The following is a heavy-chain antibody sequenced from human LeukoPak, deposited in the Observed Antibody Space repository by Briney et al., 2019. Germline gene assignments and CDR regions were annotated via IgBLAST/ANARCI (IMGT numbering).Heavy chain of an antibody. Sequence: ASVKVSCKAPGDSFSTYAITWVRQAPGQRLEWMGGIIPVFRTTNYAQKFQGRVTITTDESTSTAYMELSSLRSEDTAVYYCARPFCSSPYCVPIWGQGTLVTVSS. CDR3: ARPFCSSPYCVPI. D-gene: IGHD2-2*01. V-gene: IGHV1-69*05. CDR2: IIPVFRTT. CDR1: GDSFSTYA. J-gene: IGHJ4*02.